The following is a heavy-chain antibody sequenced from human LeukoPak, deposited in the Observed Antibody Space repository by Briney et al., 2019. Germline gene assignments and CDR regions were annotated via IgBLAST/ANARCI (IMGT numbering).Heavy chain of an antibody. CDR1: GFTFSSYG. CDR2: ISYDGSNK. D-gene: IGHD3-10*01. CDR3: AKGGHRASILWFGKFPAAYFDY. Sequence: GGSLRLSCAASGFTFSSYGMHWVRQAPGKGLEWVAVISYDGSNKYYADSVKGRFTISRDNSKNTLYLQMNSLRAEDTAVYYCAKGGHRASILWFGKFPAAYFDYWGQGTLVTVSS. J-gene: IGHJ4*02. V-gene: IGHV3-30*18.